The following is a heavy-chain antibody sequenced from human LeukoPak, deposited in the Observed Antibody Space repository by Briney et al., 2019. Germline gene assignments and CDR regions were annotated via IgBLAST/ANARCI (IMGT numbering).Heavy chain of an antibody. CDR3: ARQTGSGLFTLP. V-gene: IGHV4-39*01. Sequence: SETLSLTCTVSGVSISSSNSYWGWLRQPPRKGLEWIGSIYYTGNTYYNASLKSRVTISIDTSNNQISLRLISVTATDTAMYYCARQTGSGLFTLPGGQGTLVTVSS. CDR1: GVSISSSNSY. CDR2: IYYTGNT. J-gene: IGHJ4*02. D-gene: IGHD3/OR15-3a*01.